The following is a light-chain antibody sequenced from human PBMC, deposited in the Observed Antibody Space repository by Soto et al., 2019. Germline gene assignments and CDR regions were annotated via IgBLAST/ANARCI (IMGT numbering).Light chain of an antibody. J-gene: IGLJ1*01. CDR1: SSDVGGYNY. V-gene: IGLV2-11*01. CDR3: CSYVGDSAYA. Sequence: QSALTQPRSVSGSPGQSVTISCTGTSSDVGGYNYVSWYQQHPGKAPKLMIYDVSKRPSGVPDRFSGSKSGNTASLTISGLQAEDEADYYCCSYVGDSAYAFGTGTKVTVL. CDR2: DVS.